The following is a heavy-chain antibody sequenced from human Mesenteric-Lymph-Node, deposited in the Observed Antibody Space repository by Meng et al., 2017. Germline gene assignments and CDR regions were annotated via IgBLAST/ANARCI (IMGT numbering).Heavy chain of an antibody. J-gene: IGHJ4*02. CDR1: AYDFSTYG. CDR3: ATTEIDSGKYYNLNFDH. CDR2: ISGYDGDT. Sequence: ASVKVSCKASAYDFSTYGFTWVRQAPGQGLEWMGWISGYDGDTMYAQKFQGRVTMTTDTSTKTAYMEVRSLRSDDTAVYYCATTEIDSGKYYNLNFDHWGQGTLVTVSS. D-gene: IGHD3-10*01. V-gene: IGHV1-18*01.